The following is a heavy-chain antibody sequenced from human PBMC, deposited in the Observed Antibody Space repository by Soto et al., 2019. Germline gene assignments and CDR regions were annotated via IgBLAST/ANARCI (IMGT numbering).Heavy chain of an antibody. J-gene: IGHJ6*03. CDR3: ARHSLGYCSSTSCSDYYYMDV. CDR1: GYSFTSYW. CDR2: IYPGDSDT. D-gene: IGHD2-2*01. V-gene: IGHV5-51*01. Sequence: PGESLKISCKGSGYSFTSYWIGWVRQMPGKGLEWMGIIYPGDSDTRYSPSFQGQVTISADKSISTAYLQWSSLKASDTAMYYCARHSLGYCSSTSCSDYYYMDVWGKGTTVTVSS.